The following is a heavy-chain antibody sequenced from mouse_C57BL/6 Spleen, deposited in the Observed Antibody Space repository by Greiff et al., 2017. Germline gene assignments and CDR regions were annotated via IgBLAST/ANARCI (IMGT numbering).Heavy chain of an antibody. D-gene: IGHD1-1*01. CDR1: GYSFTGYF. Sequence: VQLQQPGPELVKPGASVKISCKASGYSFTGYFMNWVKQSHGKSLEWIGRINPYNGDTFYNKKFKGKATLTVDKSSSTAHMELLSLTSEDFAVYYCARIGDGSSDDYYAMDYWGQGTSVTVSS. CDR2: INPYNGDT. J-gene: IGHJ4*01. CDR3: ARIGDGSSDDYYAMDY. V-gene: IGHV1-37*01.